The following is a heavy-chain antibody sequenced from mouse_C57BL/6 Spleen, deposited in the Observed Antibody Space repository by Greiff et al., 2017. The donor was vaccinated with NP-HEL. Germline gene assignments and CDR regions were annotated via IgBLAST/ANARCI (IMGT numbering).Heavy chain of an antibody. CDR1: GFTFSSYA. D-gene: IGHD4-1*01. J-gene: IGHJ3*01. CDR2: ISDGGSYT. CDR3: ARGAGTDAWFAY. Sequence: EVKLMESGGGLVKPGGSLKLSCAASGFTFSSYAMSWVRRTPEKRLEWVATISDGGSYTYYPDNVKGRFTISRDNAKNNLYLQMSHLKSEDTAMYYCARGAGTDAWFAYWGQGTLVTVSA. V-gene: IGHV5-4*03.